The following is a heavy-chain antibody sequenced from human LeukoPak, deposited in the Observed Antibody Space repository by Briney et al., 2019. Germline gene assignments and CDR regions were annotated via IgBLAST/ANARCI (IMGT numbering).Heavy chain of an antibody. CDR1: GFTFSSYS. Sequence: PGGSLRLSCAASGFTFSSYSMNWVRQAPGKGLEWVPYISSSSSTIYYADSVKGRFTISRDNAKNTLYLQMNSLRAEDTAVYYCARDLLSDPTPDYWGQGTLVTVSS. CDR3: ARDLLSDPTPDY. V-gene: IGHV3-48*01. J-gene: IGHJ4*02. CDR2: ISSSSSTI. D-gene: IGHD2/OR15-2a*01.